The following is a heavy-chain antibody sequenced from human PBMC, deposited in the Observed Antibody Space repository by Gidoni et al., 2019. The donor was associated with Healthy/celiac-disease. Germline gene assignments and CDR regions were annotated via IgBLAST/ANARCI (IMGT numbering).Heavy chain of an antibody. CDR3: ARDPSITMIEYYFDY. V-gene: IGHV3-33*01. D-gene: IGHD3-22*01. CDR2: IWYDGSNK. Sequence: QVQLVESGGGVVQPGRSLRLSCAASGFTFSSYGMHWVRQAPGKGLEWVAVIWYDGSNKYYADSVKGRFTISRDNSKNTLYLQMNSLRAEDTAVYYCARDPSITMIEYYFDYWGQGTLVTVSS. CDR1: GFTFSSYG. J-gene: IGHJ4*02.